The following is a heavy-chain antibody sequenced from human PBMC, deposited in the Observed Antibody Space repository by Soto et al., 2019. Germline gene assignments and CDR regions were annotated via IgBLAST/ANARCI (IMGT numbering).Heavy chain of an antibody. Sequence: SETLSLTCTVSGGSISSYYWSWIRQPPGKGLEWIGYIYYSGSTNYNPSLKSRVTISVDTSKNQFSLKLSSVTAADTAVYYCARWGRQQQLAASFHYYYGMDVWGQGTTVTVSS. J-gene: IGHJ6*02. V-gene: IGHV4-59*01. CDR1: GGSISSYY. D-gene: IGHD6-13*01. CDR3: ARWGRQQQLAASFHYYYGMDV. CDR2: IYYSGST.